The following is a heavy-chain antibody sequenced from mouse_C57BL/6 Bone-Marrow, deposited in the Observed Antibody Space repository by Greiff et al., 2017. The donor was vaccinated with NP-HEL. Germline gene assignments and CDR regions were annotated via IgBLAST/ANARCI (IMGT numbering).Heavy chain of an antibody. CDR3: ARSGTTVVSRMDY. CDR1: GYAFSSYW. D-gene: IGHD1-1*01. CDR2: IYPGDGDT. J-gene: IGHJ4*01. Sequence: VKLQESGAELVKPGASVKISCKASGYAFSSYWMNWVKQRPGKGLEWIGQIYPGDGDTNYNGKFKGKATLTADKSSSTAYMPLSSLTSEDSAVYFCARSGTTVVSRMDYWGQGTSVTVSS. V-gene: IGHV1-80*01.